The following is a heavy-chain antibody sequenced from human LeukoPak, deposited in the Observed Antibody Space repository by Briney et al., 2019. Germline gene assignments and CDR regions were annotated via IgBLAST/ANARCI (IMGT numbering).Heavy chain of an antibody. D-gene: IGHD3-22*01. CDR1: GFTVSSNY. CDR3: ARDRQHYYDSSGYYTGVYFDY. CDR2: IYSGGST. V-gene: IGHV3-66*02. Sequence: GGPLRLSCAASGFTVSSNYMSWVRQAPGKGLEWVSVIYSGGSTYYADSVKGRFTISRDNSKNTLYLQMNSLRAEDTAVYYCARDRQHYYDSSGYYTGVYFDYWGQGTLVTVSS. J-gene: IGHJ4*02.